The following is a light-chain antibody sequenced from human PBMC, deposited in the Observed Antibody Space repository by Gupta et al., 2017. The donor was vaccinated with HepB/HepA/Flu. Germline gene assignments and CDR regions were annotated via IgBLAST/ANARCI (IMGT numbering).Light chain of an antibody. CDR1: KSGDKY. CDR2: QDS. CDR3: QAWDSSNVV. Sequence: SSVLTQPPSVSVSPGQTASSTCSGDKSGDKYACWYQQKPGQSPVLVIYQDSKRPSGIPVRFSGSNSGTTATLTIGGTQDMDEDDYYWQAWDSSNVVFGGGTKLTVL. J-gene: IGLJ3*02. V-gene: IGLV3-1*01.